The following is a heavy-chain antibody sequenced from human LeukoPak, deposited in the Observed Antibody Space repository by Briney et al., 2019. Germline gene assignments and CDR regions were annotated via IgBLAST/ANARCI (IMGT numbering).Heavy chain of an antibody. CDR3: ARSWTQYYFDY. V-gene: IGHV3-33*01. CDR1: GFTFTKYG. CDR2: IWYDGSKE. Sequence: GGSLGLSCAASGFTFTKYGLHWVRQAPGKGLEWVAVIWYDGSKEYYADSVKGRFTISRDNSKNTLYLHMNSLRAEDTAVYYCARSWTQYYFDYWGQGTLVTVSS. D-gene: IGHD3/OR15-3a*01. J-gene: IGHJ4*02.